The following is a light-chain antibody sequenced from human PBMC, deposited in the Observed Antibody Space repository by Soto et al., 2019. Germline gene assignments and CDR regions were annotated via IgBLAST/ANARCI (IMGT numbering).Light chain of an antibody. J-gene: IGLJ1*01. CDR2: EVS. CDR1: SSDVGGSDY. V-gene: IGLV2-14*01. Sequence: QSALIQPASVSGSPGQSITISCTGTSSDVGGSDYVSWYQHHPHRAPKLLIYEVSYRPSGVSDRFSRSKSGNTASLTISGLQAEDEADYYCSSYISSNTLEVFGFGTKVTVL. CDR3: SSYISSNTLEV.